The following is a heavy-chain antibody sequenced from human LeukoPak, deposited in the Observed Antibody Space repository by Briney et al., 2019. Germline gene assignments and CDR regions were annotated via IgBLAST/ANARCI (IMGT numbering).Heavy chain of an antibody. CDR1: GFTFSSYA. J-gene: IGHJ5*02. CDR2: ISGSGGST. Sequence: GSLRLSCAASGFTFSSYAMSWVRQAPGKGLEWVSAISGSGGSTYYADSVKGRFTISRDNSKNTLYLQMNSLRAEDTAVYYCAKGPGDIVVVPAAPEFDPWGQGTLVTVSS. V-gene: IGHV3-23*01. CDR3: AKGPGDIVVVPAAPEFDP. D-gene: IGHD2-2*01.